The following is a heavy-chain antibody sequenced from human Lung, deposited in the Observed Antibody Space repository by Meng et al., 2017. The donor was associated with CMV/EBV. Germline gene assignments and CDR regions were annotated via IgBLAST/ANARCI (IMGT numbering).Heavy chain of an antibody. CDR2: MSYDGSNK. CDR3: ARGEIGGAYDAFDN. V-gene: IGHV3-30*04. CDR1: GFTFSRDA. D-gene: IGHD2/OR15-2a*01. J-gene: IGHJ3*02. Sequence: GESXKISCAASGFTFSRDAIHWVRQAPGKGLEWVACMSYDGSNKYYADSVKGRFTISRDNSKNTLSLQMNSLRAEDTAVYYCARGEIGGAYDAFDNWGQGTMVTVSS.